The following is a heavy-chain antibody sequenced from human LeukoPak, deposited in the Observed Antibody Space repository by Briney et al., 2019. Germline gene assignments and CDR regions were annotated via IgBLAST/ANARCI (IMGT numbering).Heavy chain of an antibody. CDR3: AREGPKRDGYNY. Sequence: ASVKVSFKASGYTFTSYYMHWVRQAPGQGLEWMGIINPSGGSTSYAQKFQGRVTMTRDTPTSTVYMELSSLRSEDTAVYYCAREGPKRDGYNYWGQGTLVTVSS. V-gene: IGHV1-46*01. J-gene: IGHJ4*02. CDR1: GYTFTSYY. CDR2: INPSGGST. D-gene: IGHD5-24*01.